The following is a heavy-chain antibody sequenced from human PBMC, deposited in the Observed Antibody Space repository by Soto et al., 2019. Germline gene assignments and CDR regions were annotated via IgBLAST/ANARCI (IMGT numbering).Heavy chain of an antibody. CDR3: ARQKPVLAAGTKADNWFDP. Sequence: GASVKVSCKASGYTFTGYYMHWVRQAPGQGLEWMGWINPNSGGTNYAQKFQGWVTMTRDTSISTAYMELSRLRSDDTAVYYCARQKPVLAAGTKADNWFDPWGQGTLVTVSS. D-gene: IGHD6-13*01. J-gene: IGHJ5*02. V-gene: IGHV1-2*04. CDR1: GYTFTGYY. CDR2: INPNSGGT.